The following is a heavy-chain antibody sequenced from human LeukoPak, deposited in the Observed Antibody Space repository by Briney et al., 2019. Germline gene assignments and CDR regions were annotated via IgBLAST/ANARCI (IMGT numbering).Heavy chain of an antibody. CDR3: ARDRISINALDM. Sequence: SETLSLTCTVSGASISGHYLTWLRQPPGKGLEWIGYISHIGSTNYNPSLKSRLTISVDTSKNQFSLKLTSVTAADTAVYYCARDRISINALDMWGQGTIVTASS. J-gene: IGHJ3*02. CDR1: GASISGHY. CDR2: ISHIGST. D-gene: IGHD1-14*01. V-gene: IGHV4-59*11.